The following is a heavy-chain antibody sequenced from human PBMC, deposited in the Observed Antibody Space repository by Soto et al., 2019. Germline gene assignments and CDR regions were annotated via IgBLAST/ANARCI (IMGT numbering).Heavy chain of an antibody. J-gene: IGHJ3*02. CDR3: ARDEDYYGSGSYYRTAFDI. CDR1: GYTVTSYY. CDR2: INPSGGST. D-gene: IGHD3-10*01. Sequence: AXVKVSCKASGYTVTSYYMHWVRQAPGQGLEWIGIINPSGGSTSYAQKFQGRVTMTRDTSTSTVYMELSSLRSEDTAVYYCARDEDYYGSGSYYRTAFDIWGQGTMVTVSS. V-gene: IGHV1-46*01.